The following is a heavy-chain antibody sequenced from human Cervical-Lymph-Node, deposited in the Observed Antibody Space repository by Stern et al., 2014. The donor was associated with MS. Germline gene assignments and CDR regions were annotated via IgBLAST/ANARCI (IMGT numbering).Heavy chain of an antibody. CDR3: AGGYCTGGFCFYGMDV. D-gene: IGHD2-8*02. J-gene: IGHJ6*02. V-gene: IGHV3-30*03. Sequence: MQLVESGGGVVQPGRSLRLSCAASGFTFSNFAMHWVRQAPGKGLEWVALISYDGTNKYYADSVKGRFTIARDNSKNTLYLQMNSLRTEDTAVFYCAGGYCTGGFCFYGMDVWGQGTTVTVS. CDR1: GFTFSNFA. CDR2: ISYDGTNK.